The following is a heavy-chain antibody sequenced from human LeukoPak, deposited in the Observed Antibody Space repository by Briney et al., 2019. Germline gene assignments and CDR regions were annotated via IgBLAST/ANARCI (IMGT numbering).Heavy chain of an antibody. V-gene: IGHV3-23*01. D-gene: IGHD2-15*01. J-gene: IGHJ4*01. Sequence: GGSLRLSCAASGFTFSSYAMTWVRQAPGKGLEWVSAISGSGGITYYADSVKGRFTISRDNSKNTLHLQMNSLRAEDTALYYCAKGRGGSCYSGVDYWGHGTLVTVSS. CDR1: GFTFSSYA. CDR2: ISGSGGIT. CDR3: AKGRGGSCYSGVDY.